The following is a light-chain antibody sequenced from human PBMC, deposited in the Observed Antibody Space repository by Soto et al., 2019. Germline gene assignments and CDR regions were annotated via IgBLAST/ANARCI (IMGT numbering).Light chain of an antibody. V-gene: IGKV3-20*01. CDR2: GAS. CDR1: QSASSSY. CDR3: QHYKMYSPWT. Sequence: EIVLTQSPGTLSLSPGERATLSCRASQSASSSYLAWYQQRPRQAPRLLIYGASSRATGIPDRFSGSGSGTEFTLTISSLQPDDFATYYCQHYKMYSPWTFGQGTKVDI. J-gene: IGKJ1*01.